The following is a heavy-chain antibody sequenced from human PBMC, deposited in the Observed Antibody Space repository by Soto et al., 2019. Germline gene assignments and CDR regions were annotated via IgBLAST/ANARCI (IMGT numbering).Heavy chain of an antibody. J-gene: IGHJ4*02. V-gene: IGHV4-34*01. CDR1: GGSFSGYY. CDR2: INHSGST. CDR3: ARGSGSGYDSLDY. D-gene: IGHD5-12*01. Sequence: SETLSLTCAVYGGSFSGYYWIWIRQPPGKGLEWIGEINHSGSTNYNPSLKSRVTISVDTSKNQFSLKLSSVTAADTAVYYCARGSGSGYDSLDYWGQGTLVTVSS.